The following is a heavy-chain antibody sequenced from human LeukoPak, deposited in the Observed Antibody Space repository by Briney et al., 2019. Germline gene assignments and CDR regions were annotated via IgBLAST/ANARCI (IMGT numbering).Heavy chain of an antibody. V-gene: IGHV3-21*01. CDR1: GFTFSSYS. CDR2: ISSSSSYI. J-gene: IGHJ4*02. D-gene: IGHD3-3*01. CDR3: ASSYDFWSGYPY. Sequence: GGSLRLSCAASGFTFSSYSMNWVRQAPGKGLEWVSSISSSSSYIYYADSVKGRFTISRDNAKNSLYLQMNSLRAEDTAVYYCASSYDFWSGYPYWGQGTLVTVSS.